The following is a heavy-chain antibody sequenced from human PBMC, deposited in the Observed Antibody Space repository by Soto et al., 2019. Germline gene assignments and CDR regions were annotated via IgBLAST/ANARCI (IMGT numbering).Heavy chain of an antibody. CDR3: GKMSGGSCYSVTDV. Sequence: PGGSLRLSCTVSGFSFSSHAMSWVRQAPGKGLEWVSVISAGGDTTYYADSVKGRFTISGDISKNTVYLQMNSLRAEDTAVYHCGKMSGGSCYSVTDVWGKGTTVTVSS. CDR1: GFSFSSHA. CDR2: ISAGGDTT. V-gene: IGHV3-23*01. J-gene: IGHJ6*04. D-gene: IGHD2-15*01.